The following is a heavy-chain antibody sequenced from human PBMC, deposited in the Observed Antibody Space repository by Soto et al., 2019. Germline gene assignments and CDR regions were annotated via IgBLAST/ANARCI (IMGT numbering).Heavy chain of an antibody. CDR3: TTLMFGGVIVG. D-gene: IGHD3-16*02. CDR2: IKSKTDGGTT. J-gene: IGHJ4*02. CDR1: GFIFSNAW. Sequence: EVHLVESGGGLVKPGGSLRLSCEVSGFIFSNAWMSWVRQAPGKGLEWVGRIKSKTDGGTTDYAAPVKGKFTISRDDSKDTVYLQMNSLKIEDTAVYYCTTLMFGGVIVGWGQGTLVTVSP. V-gene: IGHV3-15*01.